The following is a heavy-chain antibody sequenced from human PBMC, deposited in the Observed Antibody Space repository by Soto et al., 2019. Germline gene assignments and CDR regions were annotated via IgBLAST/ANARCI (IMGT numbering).Heavy chain of an antibody. Sequence: PSETLSLTCTVSGGSISSYYWSWIRQPPGKGLEWIGYIYYSGSTNYNPSLKSRVTISVDTSKNQFSLKLSSVTAADTAVYYCARIDSSVVVVAATGAFDIWGQGTMVTVSS. CDR2: IYYSGST. CDR1: GGSISSYY. V-gene: IGHV4-59*01. CDR3: ARIDSSVVVVAATGAFDI. D-gene: IGHD2-15*01. J-gene: IGHJ3*02.